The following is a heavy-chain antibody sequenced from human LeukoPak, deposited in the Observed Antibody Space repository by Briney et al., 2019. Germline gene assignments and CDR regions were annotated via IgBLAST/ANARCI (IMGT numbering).Heavy chain of an antibody. CDR2: TSGSGGST. Sequence: PGGYLRLSSAASIFTFSSYAMSWDRQAPGKGLEWVSATSGSGGSTYYADSVKGRFTISRDNSKNTLYLKIISLRATDAAVCSCAKDMRYSSGWYAGELDYWGQGTLVTVSS. V-gene: IGHV3-23*01. D-gene: IGHD6-19*01. J-gene: IGHJ4*02. CDR3: AKDMRYSSGWYAGELDY. CDR1: IFTFSSYA.